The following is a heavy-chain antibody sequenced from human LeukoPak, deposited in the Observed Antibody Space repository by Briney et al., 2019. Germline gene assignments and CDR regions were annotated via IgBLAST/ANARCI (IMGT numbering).Heavy chain of an antibody. D-gene: IGHD3-22*01. CDR1: GFTFDDYA. CDR3: AKGRYYYDSSGFVY. V-gene: IGHV3-9*01. Sequence: GRSLRLSCAASGFTFDDYAMHWVRQAPGKGLERVSGISWNSGSIGYADSVKGRFTISRDNAKNSLYLQMNSLRAEDTALYYCAKGRYYYDSSGFVYWGQGTLVTVSS. J-gene: IGHJ4*02. CDR2: ISWNSGSI.